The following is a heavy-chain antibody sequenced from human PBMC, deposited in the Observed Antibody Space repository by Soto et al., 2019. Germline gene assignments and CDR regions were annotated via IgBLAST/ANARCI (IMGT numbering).Heavy chain of an antibody. J-gene: IGHJ4*02. CDR2: IYHSGTS. D-gene: IGHD2-2*01. V-gene: IGHV4-4*02. Sequence: QVQLQESGPGLVKPSGTLSLTCVVFGDFISSSQWWSWVRQPPGKRLEWIGEIYHSGTSHYNPSLKLRVIISAHKSKNQFFLQLTAVTAADTAVYYCARSGSSRFDYWGQGTLVTVSS. CDR3: ARSGSSRFDY. CDR1: GDFISSSQW.